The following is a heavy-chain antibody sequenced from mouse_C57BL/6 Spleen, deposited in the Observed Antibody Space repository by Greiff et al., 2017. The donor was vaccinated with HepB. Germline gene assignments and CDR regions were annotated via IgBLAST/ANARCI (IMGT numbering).Heavy chain of an antibody. D-gene: IGHD1-1*01. CDR3: AIANLLLRTRYFEV. V-gene: IGHV1-80*01. CDR2: IYPGDGDT. J-gene: IGHJ1*03. Sequence: VKVVESGAELVKPGASVKISCKASGYAFSSYWMNWVKQRPGKGLEWIGQIYPGDGDTNYNGKFKGKATLTADKSSSTAYMQLSSLTSEDSAVYFCAIANLLLRTRYFEVWGTGTTVTVSS. CDR1: GYAFSSYW.